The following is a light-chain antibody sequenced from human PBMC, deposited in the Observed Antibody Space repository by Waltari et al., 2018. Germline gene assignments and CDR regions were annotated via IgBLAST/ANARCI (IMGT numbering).Light chain of an antibody. J-gene: IGKJ1*01. CDR3: QQSYSTPRT. V-gene: IGKV1-39*01. CDR2: AAS. Sequence: DIQMTQSPSSLSASVADRVTITCRASQSISNYLYWYQQKPGKAPKVLIYAASSLQSGVPSRFSGSGSGTDFTLTISSLQPEDFATYYCQQSYSTPRTFGQGTKVQIK. CDR1: QSISNY.